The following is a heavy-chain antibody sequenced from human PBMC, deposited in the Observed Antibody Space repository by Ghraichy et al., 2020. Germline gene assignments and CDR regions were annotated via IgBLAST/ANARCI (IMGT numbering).Heavy chain of an antibody. V-gene: IGHV3-30*02. CDR3: AKDSHYFDRSGNYYWGNDGDYYFDY. CDR1: GFTFSSYG. Sequence: GGSLRLSCAASGFTFSSYGMHWVRQAPGKGLEWVAFIRDDGSKKNYADSVKGRFTISIDNSKNTLFLQVNSLRAEDTAVYYCAKDSHYFDRSGNYYWGNDGDYYFDYWSQGTLVTVSS. J-gene: IGHJ4*02. D-gene: IGHD3-22*01. CDR2: IRDDGSKK.